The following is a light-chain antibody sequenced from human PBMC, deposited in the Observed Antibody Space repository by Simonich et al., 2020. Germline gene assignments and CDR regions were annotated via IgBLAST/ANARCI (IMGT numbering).Light chain of an antibody. CDR2: WAS. J-gene: IGKJ4*01. CDR1: QSVLYSSNNKNY. V-gene: IGKV4-1*01. CDR3: QQYYSTPLT. Sequence: DIVMTQSPDSLAVSLGERATINSKSSQSVLYSSNNKNYLAWYQQKPGQPPTLLIYWASTREYGVPDRFSGSGSGTDFTLTISSLQAEDVAVYYCQQYYSTPLTFGGGTKVEIK.